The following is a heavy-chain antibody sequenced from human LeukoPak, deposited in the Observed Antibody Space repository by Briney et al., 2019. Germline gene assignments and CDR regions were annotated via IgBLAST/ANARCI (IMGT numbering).Heavy chain of an antibody. V-gene: IGHV4-34*01. CDR2: IYYSGST. D-gene: IGHD3-10*01. CDR3: ASVRRGFGESSKYYAYYYMGV. CDR1: GGSFSGYY. Sequence: SETLSLTCAVYGGSFSGYYWGWIRQPPGKGLEWIGNIYYSGSTYYNPSLKSRVTISLDTSKNQFSLKLSSVTAADTAVYYCASVRRGFGESSKYYAYYYMGVWGKGTTVTISS. J-gene: IGHJ6*03.